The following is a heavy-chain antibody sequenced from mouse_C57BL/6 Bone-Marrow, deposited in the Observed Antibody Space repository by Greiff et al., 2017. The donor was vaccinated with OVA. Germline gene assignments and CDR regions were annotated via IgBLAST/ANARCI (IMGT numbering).Heavy chain of an antibody. D-gene: IGHD2-5*01. J-gene: IGHJ3*01. CDR2: IFPGSGST. CDR3: ARARKAYYSNLFAY. CDR1: GYTFTDYY. Sequence: VQRVESGPELVKPGASVKISCKASGYTFTDYYINWVKQRPGQGLEWIGWIFPGSGSTYYNEKFKGKATLTVDKSSSKAYMLLSSLTSEDSAVYFCARARKAYYSNLFAYWGQGTLVTVSA. V-gene: IGHV1-75*01.